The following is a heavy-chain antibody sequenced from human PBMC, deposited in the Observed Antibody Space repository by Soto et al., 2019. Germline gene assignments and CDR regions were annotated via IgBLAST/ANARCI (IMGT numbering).Heavy chain of an antibody. CDR2: IYYTGST. J-gene: IGHJ4*02. CDR3: ARYQKGPFDY. D-gene: IGHD2-2*01. CDR1: GGSISSGDYY. Sequence: SETLSLTCTVSGGSISSGDYYWSWIRQPPGKGLECIGYIYYTGSTYYNPSLKSRLTTSIDTPKNQFSLKLTSVTAADTAVYFCARYQKGPFDYWGQGTLVTVSS. V-gene: IGHV4-30-4*01.